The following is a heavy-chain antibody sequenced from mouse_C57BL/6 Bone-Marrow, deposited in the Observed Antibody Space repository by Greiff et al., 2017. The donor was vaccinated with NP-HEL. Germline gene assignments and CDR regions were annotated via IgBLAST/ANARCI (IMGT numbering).Heavy chain of an antibody. D-gene: IGHD1-1*01. V-gene: IGHV1-81*01. Sequence: QVQLQQSGAELARPGASVKLSCKASGYTFTSYGISWVKQRTGQGLEWIGEIYPRSGNNHYNEKFKGKATLTADKSSSTAYMELRSLTSDDSAVYCCARFEYGSSGDDWGQGTTLTVSS. CDR1: GYTFTSYG. CDR3: ARFEYGSSGDD. J-gene: IGHJ2*01. CDR2: IYPRSGNN.